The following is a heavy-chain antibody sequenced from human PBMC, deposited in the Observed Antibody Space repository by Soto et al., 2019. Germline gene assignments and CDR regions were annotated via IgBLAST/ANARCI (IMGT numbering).Heavy chain of an antibody. D-gene: IGHD5-12*01. CDR3: ARDNPSGYGDC. J-gene: IGHJ4*02. CDR2: ISSSSSTI. Sequence: EVQLVESGGGLVQPGGSLRLSCAASGFTFSSHSMNWVRQAPGKGLEWVSYISSSSSTIYYTDSVKVRFTISRDNAKNSLSLQMNSRRAEATAVYYCARDNPSGYGDCWGQGTLVTVSS. V-gene: IGHV3-48*01. CDR1: GFTFSSHS.